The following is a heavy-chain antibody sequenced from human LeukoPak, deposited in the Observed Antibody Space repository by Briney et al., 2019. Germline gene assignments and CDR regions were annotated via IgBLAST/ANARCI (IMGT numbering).Heavy chain of an antibody. J-gene: IGHJ4*02. CDR3: ARGLLAVAGTGVDY. Sequence: GASVKASCKASVYTFTRYDINWVRQATGQGREWMGWMNPNSGNTGYAQKFQGRVTMTRNTSISTAYMELSSLRSEDTAVYYCARGLLAVAGTGVDYWGQGTLVTVSS. D-gene: IGHD6-19*01. CDR1: VYTFTRYD. V-gene: IGHV1-8*01. CDR2: MNPNSGNT.